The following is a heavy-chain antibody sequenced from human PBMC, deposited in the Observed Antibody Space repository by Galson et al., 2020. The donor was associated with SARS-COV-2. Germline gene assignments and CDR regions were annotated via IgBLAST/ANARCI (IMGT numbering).Heavy chain of an antibody. J-gene: IGHJ4*02. V-gene: IGHV3-74*01. Sequence: ALHGESLKISCAASGFTFSSYWMHWVRQAPGKGLVWVSRIYSEGSSTSYADSVKGRFTISGDNAKNTLYLQMNSLRAEDTAVYYCARGDMGNDYFDYWGQGTLV. CDR1: GFTFSSYW. CDR3: ARGDMGNDYFDY. D-gene: IGHD7-27*01. CDR2: IYSEGSST.